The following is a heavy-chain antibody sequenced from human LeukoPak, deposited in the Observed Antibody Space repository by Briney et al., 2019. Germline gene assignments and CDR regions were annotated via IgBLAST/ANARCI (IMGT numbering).Heavy chain of an antibody. CDR3: ARLLDNDSSGDPDTFDV. V-gene: IGHV4-38-2*01. CDR2: IYHSGST. Sequence: PSETLSLTCAVSGYSISSGYYWGWIRQPPGKGLEWIGSIYHSGSTYYNPSLKSRVTISVDTSKNHFSLKLTSMTAADAATYYCARLLDNDSSGDPDTFDVWGQGTKVTVSS. D-gene: IGHD3-22*01. CDR1: GYSISSGYY. J-gene: IGHJ3*01.